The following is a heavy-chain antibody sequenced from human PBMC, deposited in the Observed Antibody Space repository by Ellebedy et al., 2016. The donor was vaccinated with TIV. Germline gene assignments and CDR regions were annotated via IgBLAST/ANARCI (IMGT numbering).Heavy chain of an antibody. V-gene: IGHV3-74*01. CDR2: INSDGSST. Sequence: AGSLRLSXVVSGFTFSSYWIHWFRQAPGKGLVWVSRINSDGSSTSYADSVRGRFTISRDNAKNTLYLQMNSLRAEDTAVYYCASFSPSPCWGQGTLVTVSS. D-gene: IGHD2/OR15-2a*01. J-gene: IGHJ4*02. CDR1: GFTFSSYW. CDR3: ASFSPSPC.